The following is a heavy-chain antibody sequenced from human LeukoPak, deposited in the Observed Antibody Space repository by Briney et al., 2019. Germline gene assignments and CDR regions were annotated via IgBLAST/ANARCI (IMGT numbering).Heavy chain of an antibody. CDR1: GGSISSYY. Sequence: SETLSLTCTVSGGSISSYYWSWIRQPPGKGLEWIGYIYYSGSTNYNPSLKSRVTISVDASKNQFSLKLSSVTAADTAVYYCARIAVAGPYYFDYWGQGTLVTVSS. CDR3: ARIAVAGPYYFDY. CDR2: IYYSGST. J-gene: IGHJ4*02. D-gene: IGHD6-19*01. V-gene: IGHV4-59*08.